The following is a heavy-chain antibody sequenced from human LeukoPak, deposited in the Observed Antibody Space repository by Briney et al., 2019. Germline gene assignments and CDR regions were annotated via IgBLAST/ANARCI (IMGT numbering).Heavy chain of an antibody. J-gene: IGHJ4*02. D-gene: IGHD3-10*01. Sequence: GGSLRLSCAASGFTFSSYAMHWVRQAPGKGLEWVAVISYDGSNKYYADSVKGRFTISRDNSKNTLYLQMNSLRAEDTAVYYCARDLEYYYGSGSYYNKSAYWGQGTLVTVSS. CDR2: ISYDGSNK. V-gene: IGHV3-30-3*01. CDR3: ARDLEYYYGSGSYYNKSAY. CDR1: GFTFSSYA.